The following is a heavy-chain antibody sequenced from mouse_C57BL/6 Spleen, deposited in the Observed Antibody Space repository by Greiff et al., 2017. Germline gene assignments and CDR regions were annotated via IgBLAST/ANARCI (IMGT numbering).Heavy chain of an antibody. V-gene: IGHV7-3*01. Sequence: EVKLVESGGGLVQPGGSLSLSCAASGFTFTDYYMSWVRQPPGKALEWLGFIRNKANGYTTEYSESVKGQFTISRDNYKSILYLHMNALRAEDSATEYYDRSCYYGSSYSWFAYWGQGTLVTVSA. CDR1: GFTFTDYY. D-gene: IGHD1-1*01. CDR3: DRSCYYGSSYSWFAY. J-gene: IGHJ3*01. CDR2: IRNKANGYTT.